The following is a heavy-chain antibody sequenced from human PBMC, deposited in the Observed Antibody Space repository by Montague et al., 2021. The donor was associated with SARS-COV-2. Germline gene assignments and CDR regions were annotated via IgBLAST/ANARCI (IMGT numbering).Heavy chain of an antibody. V-gene: IGHV6-1*01. CDR3: ARIPVGSKYYFDF. D-gene: IGHD2-2*01. J-gene: IGHJ4*02. Sequence: CAISGDSVAINIATWNWIRQSPSRGLEWLGRTYYRSKWYSDYAESVKSRITVDPDTSKHQFSLHLNSVTPEDTAVYYCARIPVGSKYYFDFWGQGTLVTVSS. CDR1: GDSVAINIAT. CDR2: TYYRSKWYS.